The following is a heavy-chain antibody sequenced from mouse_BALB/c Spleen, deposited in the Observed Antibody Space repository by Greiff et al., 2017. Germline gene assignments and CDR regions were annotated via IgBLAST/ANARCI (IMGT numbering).Heavy chain of an antibody. V-gene: IGHV1S22*01. CDR3: TRQIHYYGFDY. CDR2: IYPGSGST. CDR1: GYTFTSYW. D-gene: IGHD1-2*01. J-gene: IGHJ2*01. Sequence: LQQPGSELVRPGASVKLSCKASGYTFTSYWMHWVKQRPGQGLEWIGNIYPGSGSTNYDEKFKSKATLTVDTSSSTAYMQLSSLTSEDSAVYYCTRQIHYYGFDYWGQGTTLTVSS.